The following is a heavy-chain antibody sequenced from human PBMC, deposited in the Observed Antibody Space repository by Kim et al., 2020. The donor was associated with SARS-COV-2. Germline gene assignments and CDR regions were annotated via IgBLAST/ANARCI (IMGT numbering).Heavy chain of an antibody. J-gene: IGHJ4*02. CDR2: ISSSSSYI. D-gene: IGHD6-13*01. V-gene: IGHV3-21*01. CDR1: GFTFSSYS. CDR3: ARDAAGVAAHLLDY. Sequence: GGSLRLSCAASGFTFSSYSMNWVRQAPGKGLEWVSSISSSSSYIYYADSVKGRFTISRDNAKNSLYLQMNSLRAEDTAVYYCARDAAGVAAHLLDYWGQGTLVTVSS.